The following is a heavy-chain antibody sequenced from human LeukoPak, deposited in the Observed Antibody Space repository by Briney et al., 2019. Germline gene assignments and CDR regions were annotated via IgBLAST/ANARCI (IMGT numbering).Heavy chain of an antibody. J-gene: IGHJ4*02. CDR2: IYYSGST. CDR3: ARWKLRFYDY. CDR1: GGSISNYY. Sequence: PSETLSLTCTVSGGSISNYYWSWIRQPPGKGLEWIGYIYYSGSTNYNPSLKSRVTISVDTSKNQFSLKLSSVTAADTAVYYCARWKLRFYDYWGQGTLVTVSS. V-gene: IGHV4-59*01. D-gene: IGHD4-17*01.